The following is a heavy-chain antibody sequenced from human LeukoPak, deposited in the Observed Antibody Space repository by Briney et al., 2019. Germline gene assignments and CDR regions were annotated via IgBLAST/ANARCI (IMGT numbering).Heavy chain of an antibody. J-gene: IGHJ4*02. CDR1: GFTFSSYW. CDR2: IKQDGSKK. CDR3: TRVGYIDEGIDY. Sequence: GGSLRLSCAASGFTFSSYWMTWVRQAPGKGLEWVANIKQDGSKKSYVDSVKGRFTISRDNAKNSLYLQMNSLRAEDTAIYYCTRVGYIDEGIDYWGQGTLVTVSS. V-gene: IGHV3-7*04. D-gene: IGHD5-24*01.